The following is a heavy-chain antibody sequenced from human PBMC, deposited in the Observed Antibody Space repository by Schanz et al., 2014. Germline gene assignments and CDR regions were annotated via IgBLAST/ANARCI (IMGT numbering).Heavy chain of an antibody. J-gene: IGHJ4*02. D-gene: IGHD3-3*01. CDR3: ARDKGGYYPFDY. CDR1: GFTFSSYG. Sequence: QVPLVDSGGGVVQPGRSLRLSCAASGFTFSSYGMHWVRQALGKGLDWVAVIWYDGNNKFYADSVKGRFTISRDNAKNSLYLQMNSLRAEDTAMYYFARDKGGYYPFDYWGQGTLVTVSS. CDR2: IWYDGNNK. V-gene: IGHV3-33*01.